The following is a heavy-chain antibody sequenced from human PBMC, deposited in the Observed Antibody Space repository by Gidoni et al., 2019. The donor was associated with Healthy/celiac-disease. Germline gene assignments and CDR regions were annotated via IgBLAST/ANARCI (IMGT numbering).Heavy chain of an antibody. Sequence: QAPGQGLEWMGRIIPILGIANYAQKFKGRVTITADKSTSTAYMKLSSLRSEDTAVYYCARDYYGSGSYAAPFDYWGQGTLVTVSS. J-gene: IGHJ4*02. CDR3: ARDYYGSGSYAAPFDY. V-gene: IGHV1-69*04. D-gene: IGHD3-10*01. CDR2: IIPILGIA.